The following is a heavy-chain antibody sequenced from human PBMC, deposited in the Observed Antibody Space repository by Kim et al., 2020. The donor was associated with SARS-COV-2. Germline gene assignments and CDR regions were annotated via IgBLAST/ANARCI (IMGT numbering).Heavy chain of an antibody. J-gene: IGHJ5*02. V-gene: IGHV4-59*13. CDR2: IYYTGST. CDR3: ARAVGSFTPPES. CDR1: GGSISSYY. D-gene: IGHD2-15*01. Sequence: SETLSITCTVSGGSISSYYWSWIRQPPGKGLEWNGYIYYTGSTNYNPSLKSRVTISVDTSKNQFSLKLSSVTAADTAVYYCARAVGSFTPPESWGQGTLVTVSS.